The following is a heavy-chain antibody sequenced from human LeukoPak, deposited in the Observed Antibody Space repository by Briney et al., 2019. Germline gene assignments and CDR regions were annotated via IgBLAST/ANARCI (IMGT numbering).Heavy chain of an antibody. CDR2: ISSGFINI. V-gene: IGHV3-11*01. J-gene: IGHJ6*04. Sequence: GGSLRLSCAASGFTFSDSYMSWIRQAPGKGLEWISYISSGFINIYYADSVKGRFTISRDNAKNSLYLQMNSLRAEDTAVYYCARGSADHSWYMDVWGKGTTVTVSS. CDR1: GFTFSDSY. D-gene: IGHD6-13*01. CDR3: ARGSADHSWYMDV.